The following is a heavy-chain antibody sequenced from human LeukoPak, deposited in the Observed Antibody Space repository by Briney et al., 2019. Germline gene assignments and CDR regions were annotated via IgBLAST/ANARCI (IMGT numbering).Heavy chain of an antibody. V-gene: IGHV3-20*04. D-gene: IGHD3-22*01. CDR2: INWNGGST. CDR3: ARPPTIKVVGDAFDI. Sequence: GGSLRLSCAASGFTFDDYGMSWVRQAPGKGLEWVPGINWNGGSTGYADSVKGRFTISRDNAKNSLYLQMNSLRAEYTALYYCARPPTIKVVGDAFDIWGQGTTVTVSS. CDR1: GFTFDDYG. J-gene: IGHJ3*02.